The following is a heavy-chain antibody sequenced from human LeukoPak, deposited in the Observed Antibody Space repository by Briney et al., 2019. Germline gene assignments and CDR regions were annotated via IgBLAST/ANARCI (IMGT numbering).Heavy chain of an antibody. Sequence: GGSLRLSCAASGFTVSSNYMSWVRQAPGKGLEWVSVIYSGGSTYYADSVKGRFTISRDNSKNTLYLQMNSLRAEDTAVYYCARDRFRRDGYNCGRDGAFDIWGQGTMVTVSS. CDR2: IYSGGST. V-gene: IGHV3-66*01. CDR1: GFTVSSNY. J-gene: IGHJ3*02. CDR3: ARDRFRRDGYNCGRDGAFDI. D-gene: IGHD5-24*01.